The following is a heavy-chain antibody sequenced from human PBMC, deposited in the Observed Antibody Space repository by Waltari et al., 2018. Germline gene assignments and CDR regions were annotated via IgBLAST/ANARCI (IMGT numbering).Heavy chain of an antibody. D-gene: IGHD6-6*01. CDR3: ARPYSSSSGIYFDY. V-gene: IGHV4-39*01. Sequence: QLQLQESGPGLVKPSETLSLTCTVSGGSIRSSSYYWSWIRQPPGKGLEWIGEINHSGSTNYNPSLKSRVTISVDTAKNQFSLKLSSVTAADTAVYYCARPYSSSSGIYFDYWGQGTLVTVSS. CDR1: GGSIRSSSYY. J-gene: IGHJ4*02. CDR2: INHSGST.